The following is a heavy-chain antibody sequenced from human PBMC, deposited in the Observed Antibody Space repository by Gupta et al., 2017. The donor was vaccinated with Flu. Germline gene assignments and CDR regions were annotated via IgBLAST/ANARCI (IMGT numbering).Heavy chain of an antibody. CDR2: IDYTGRT. V-gene: IGHV4-34*01. Sequence: FSGLRWSWIRQSPGKGMEWIGEIDYTGRTNYNPARKGRVTISLDTSKNHFSLKLYSVKEADTDVYYCARCRIRRVVSNLRGVHFDFWGQGTVGTVSS. CDR3: ARCRIRRVVSNLRGVHFDF. D-gene: IGHD3-3*01. CDR1: FSGLR. J-gene: IGHJ3*01.